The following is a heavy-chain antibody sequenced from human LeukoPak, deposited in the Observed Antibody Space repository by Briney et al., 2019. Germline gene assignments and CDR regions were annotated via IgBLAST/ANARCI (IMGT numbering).Heavy chain of an antibody. CDR3: AAARDYDFWSGSNWFDP. CDR2: IVVGSGNT. CDR1: GFTFTSSA. Sequence: GASVKVSCKASGFTFTSSAVQRVRQARGQRLEWIGWIVVGSGNTNYAQKFQERVTITRDMSTSTAYMELSSLRSEDTAVYYCAAARDYDFWSGSNWFDPWGQGTLVTVSS. J-gene: IGHJ5*02. V-gene: IGHV1-58*01. D-gene: IGHD3-3*01.